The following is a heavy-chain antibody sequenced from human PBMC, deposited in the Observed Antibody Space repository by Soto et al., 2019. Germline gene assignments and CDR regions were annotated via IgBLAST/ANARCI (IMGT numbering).Heavy chain of an antibody. CDR1: GGSISSSGYY. J-gene: IGHJ4*02. D-gene: IGHD2-21*02. CDR2: IYCSGST. CDR3: ATAPGPY. V-gene: IGHV4-39*07. Sequence: SETLSLTCTVSGGSISSSGYYWGWIRQPPGKGLEWIGSIYCSGSTYYNPSLKSRATISVDTSKNQFSLKLSSVTAADTAVYYCATAPGPYWGQGTLVTVSS.